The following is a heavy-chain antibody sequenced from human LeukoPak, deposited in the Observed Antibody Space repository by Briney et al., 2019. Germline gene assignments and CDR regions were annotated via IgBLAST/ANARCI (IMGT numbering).Heavy chain of an antibody. D-gene: IGHD3-3*01. CDR3: AAGGVESIYFDY. Sequence: ASVKVSCKVSEYTLTELSMHWVRQAPGEGLEWMGGFDPEDGETIYAQKFQGRVTMTEDTSANTAYMELTSLKSEDTAVYYCAAGGVESIYFDYWGQGTLVTVSS. CDR2: FDPEDGET. CDR1: EYTLTELS. V-gene: IGHV1-24*01. J-gene: IGHJ4*02.